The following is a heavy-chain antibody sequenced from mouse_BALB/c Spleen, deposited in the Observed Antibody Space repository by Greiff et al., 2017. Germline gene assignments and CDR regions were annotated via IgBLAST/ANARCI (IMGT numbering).Heavy chain of an antibody. J-gene: IGHJ4*01. CDR2: IDTSDSYT. CDR3: ARSYYGSSCAMDY. Sequence: QVQLQQPGAELVMPGASVKMSCKASGYTFTDYWMHWVKQRPGQGLEWIGAIDTSDSYTSYNQKFKGKATLTVDESSSTAYMQLSSLTSEDSAVYYCARSYYGSSCAMDYWGQGTSVTVSS. V-gene: IGHV1-69*01. D-gene: IGHD1-1*01. CDR1: GYTFTDYW.